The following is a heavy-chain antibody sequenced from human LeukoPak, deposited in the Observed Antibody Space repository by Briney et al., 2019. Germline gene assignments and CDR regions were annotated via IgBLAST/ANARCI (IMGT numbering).Heavy chain of an antibody. V-gene: IGHV4-59*12. CDR1: GGSISSYY. J-gene: IGHJ4*02. CDR3: ARGTAVAGVRIDY. D-gene: IGHD6-19*01. CDR2: IYYSGST. Sequence: SETLSLTCTVSGGSISSYYWSWIRQPPGKGLEWIGYIYYSGSTNYNPSLKSRVTISVDTSKNQFSLKLSSVTAADTAVYYCARGTAVAGVRIDYWGQGTLVTVSS.